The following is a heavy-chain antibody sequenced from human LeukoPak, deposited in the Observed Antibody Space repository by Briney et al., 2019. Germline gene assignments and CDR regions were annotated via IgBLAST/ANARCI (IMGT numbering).Heavy chain of an antibody. Sequence: GASVKVSCKASGYTFTSYYMHWVRQAPGQGLEWMGIINPSGGSTSDAQKFQGRVTMTRDTSTSTVYMELSSLRSEDTAVYYCARDIRGYYYDSSGYSAVYWGQGTLVTVSS. D-gene: IGHD3-22*01. CDR1: GYTFTSYY. V-gene: IGHV1-46*01. CDR2: INPSGGST. CDR3: ARDIRGYYYDSSGYSAVY. J-gene: IGHJ4*02.